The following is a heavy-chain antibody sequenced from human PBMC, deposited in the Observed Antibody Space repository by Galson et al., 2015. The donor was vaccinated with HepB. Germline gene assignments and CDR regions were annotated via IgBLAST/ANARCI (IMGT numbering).Heavy chain of an antibody. D-gene: IGHD3-10*01. V-gene: IGHV4-4*07. J-gene: IGHJ4*02. Sequence: SETLSLTCTVSGGSLRSFYWSWVRQPAGKGREWIGRIYTNGATNYNPSLKSRITMSVDTSKNQFSLKVSSVTAADTAMYYCARETSGSYYSNFDSWAREPRSPSPQ. CDR3: ARETSGSYYSNFDS. CDR2: IYTNGAT. CDR1: GGSLRSFY.